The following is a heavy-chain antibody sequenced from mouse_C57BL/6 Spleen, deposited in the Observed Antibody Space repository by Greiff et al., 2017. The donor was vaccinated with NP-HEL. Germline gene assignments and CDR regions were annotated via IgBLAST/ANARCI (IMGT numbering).Heavy chain of an antibody. D-gene: IGHD1-1*01. V-gene: IGHV1-9*01. CDR1: GYTFTGYW. CDR2: ILPGSGST. J-gene: IGHJ4*01. CDR3: ARDYYGSSYYAMDY. Sequence: QVQLQQSGAELLKPGASVKLSCKATGYTFTGYWIEWVKQRPGHGLEWIGEILPGSGSTNYNEKFKGKATLTADTSSNTAYMQLSSLTTEDSAIYYCARDYYGSSYYAMDYWGQGTSVTVSS.